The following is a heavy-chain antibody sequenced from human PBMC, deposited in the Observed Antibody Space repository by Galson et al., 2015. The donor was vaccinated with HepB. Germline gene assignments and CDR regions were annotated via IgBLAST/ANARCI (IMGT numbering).Heavy chain of an antibody. J-gene: IGHJ4*02. V-gene: IGHV3-9*01. CDR3: VGGPSDY. D-gene: IGHD3-16*01. CDR1: GFTFDDYA. CDR2: ISWNSGSI. Sequence: SLRLSCAASGFTFDDYAMHWVRQAPGKGLEWVSGISWNSGSIGYADSVKGRFAISRDNAKNSLYLQMNSLRAEDTALYYCVGGPSDYWGQGTLVTVSS.